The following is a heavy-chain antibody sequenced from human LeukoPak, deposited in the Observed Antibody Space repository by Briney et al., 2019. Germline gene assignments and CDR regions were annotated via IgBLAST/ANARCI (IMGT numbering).Heavy chain of an antibody. CDR1: AFTVSSNY. Sequence: PGGSLRLSCAASAFTVSSNYMSWVRQAPGKGLERVSVVFSGGTTYYADSVKGRFTISRDNSKNTLYLQMNSLRAEDTAVYYCARGSRSPSGTYHYYFDYWGQGTLVTVSS. V-gene: IGHV3-53*01. CDR2: VFSGGTT. J-gene: IGHJ4*02. CDR3: ARGSRSPSGTYHYYFDY. D-gene: IGHD1-26*01.